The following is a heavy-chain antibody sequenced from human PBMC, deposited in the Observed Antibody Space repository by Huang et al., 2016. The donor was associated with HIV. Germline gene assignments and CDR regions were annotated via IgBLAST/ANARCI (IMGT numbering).Heavy chain of an antibody. CDR1: GYSLTSYD. CDR2: INVNNGNT. V-gene: IGHV1-18*01. Sequence: QVQLVQSGAELKKPGASVRVSCKASGYSLTSYDINWVRLAPGQGPEWMGWINVNNGNTAYAQNFQGRGTMTTDTSTNTAYMELRSLRSDDTAVYYCARGDSGWSYDAFNIWGQGTMVTVSS. J-gene: IGHJ3*02. CDR3: ARGDSGWSYDAFNI. D-gene: IGHD6-19*01.